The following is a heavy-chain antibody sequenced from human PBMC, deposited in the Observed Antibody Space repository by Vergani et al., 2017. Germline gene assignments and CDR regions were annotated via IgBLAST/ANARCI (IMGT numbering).Heavy chain of an antibody. V-gene: IGHV4-4*09. CDR2: IYTSGST. J-gene: IGHJ6*02. CDR3: ARRSNSDYYDSSGLSRYGMDV. Sequence: QVQLPESGPGLVKPSETLSLTCTVSGGSISSYYWSWIRQPPGKGLEWIGYIYTSGSTNYNPSLKSRVTISVDTSKNQFSLKLSSLTAADTAVYYCARRSNSDYYDSSGLSRYGMDVWGQGTTVTVSS. D-gene: IGHD3-22*01. CDR1: GGSISSYY.